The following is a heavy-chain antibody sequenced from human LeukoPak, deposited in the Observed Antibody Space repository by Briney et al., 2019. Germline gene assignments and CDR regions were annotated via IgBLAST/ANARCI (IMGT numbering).Heavy chain of an antibody. V-gene: IGHV4-59*01. Sequence: PSETLSLTCTVSGGSISSYYWSWIRQPPGKGLEWIGYIYYSGSTNYNPSLKSRVTISVDTSKNQFSLKLSSVTAAGTAVYYCARGRGTLDYWGQGTLVTVSS. J-gene: IGHJ4*02. CDR1: GGSISSYY. CDR2: IYYSGST. CDR3: ARGRGTLDY.